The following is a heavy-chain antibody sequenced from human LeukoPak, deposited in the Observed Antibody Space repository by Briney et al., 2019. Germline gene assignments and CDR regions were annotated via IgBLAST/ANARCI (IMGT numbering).Heavy chain of an antibody. CDR3: AREAYCGGDCYSGFDY. CDR2: IYYSGST. J-gene: IGHJ4*02. D-gene: IGHD2-21*02. V-gene: IGHV4-61*01. CDR1: SGSISTSNYY. Sequence: PSETLSLTCTVSSGSISTSNYYWGWVRQPPGKALEWIGYIYYSGSTNYNPSLKSRVTISVDTSKNQFSLKLSSVTAADTAVYYCAREAYCGGDCYSGFDYWGQGTLVTVSS.